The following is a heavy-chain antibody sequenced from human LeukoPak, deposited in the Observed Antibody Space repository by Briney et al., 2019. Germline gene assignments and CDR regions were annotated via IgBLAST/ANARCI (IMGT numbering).Heavy chain of an antibody. V-gene: IGHV3-21*01. J-gene: IGHJ5*02. CDR3: ARDPLDIVVVPTGWFDP. CDR1: GFTFSSYS. Sequence: GGSLRLSFAASGFTFSSYSMSWVRQAPGKGLEWVSSIRSSSSYIYYADSVKGRFTISRDNAKNSLYLQMNSLRAEDTAVYYCARDPLDIVVVPTGWFDPWGQGTLVTVSS. CDR2: IRSSSSYI. D-gene: IGHD2-2*03.